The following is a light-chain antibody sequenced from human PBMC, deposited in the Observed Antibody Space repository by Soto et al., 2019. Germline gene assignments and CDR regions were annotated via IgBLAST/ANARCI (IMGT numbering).Light chain of an antibody. Sequence: QSALTQPPSASGSPGQSVTISCTGTSSDVGGYNYVSWYQQHPGKVPKLISYEVNKRPSGVPDRFSGSKSGNTASLIVAGLQAEDEADYYCTSYAGGNNVFGTGTKLTVL. J-gene: IGLJ1*01. CDR2: EVN. CDR3: TSYAGGNNV. V-gene: IGLV2-8*01. CDR1: SSDVGGYNY.